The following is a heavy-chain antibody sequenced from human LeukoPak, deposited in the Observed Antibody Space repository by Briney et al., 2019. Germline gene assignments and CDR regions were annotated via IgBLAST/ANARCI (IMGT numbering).Heavy chain of an antibody. Sequence: KTSETLSLTCALSGYSISSGYYWGWIRQPPGKGLEWIGSIYHSGSTYYNPSLKSRVTISVDTSKNQFSLKLSSVTAADTAVYYCARVGYDFWSGYYFDYWGQGTLVTVSS. CDR2: IYHSGST. D-gene: IGHD3-3*01. V-gene: IGHV4-38-2*01. J-gene: IGHJ4*02. CDR1: GYSISSGYY. CDR3: ARVGYDFWSGYYFDY.